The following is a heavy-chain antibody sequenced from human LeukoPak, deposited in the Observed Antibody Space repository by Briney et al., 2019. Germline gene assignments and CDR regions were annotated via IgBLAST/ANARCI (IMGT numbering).Heavy chain of an antibody. D-gene: IGHD3-22*01. J-gene: IGHJ4*02. CDR3: AKRGVVIRVILVGFHKEAYYFDS. CDR1: GFTFSSYG. V-gene: IGHV3-23*01. Sequence: GGSLRLSCAASGFTFSSYGMSWVRQAPGKGLEWVAGISDSGGSTNYADSVKGRFTISRDSPKNTLYLQMTSLRAEDTAVYFCAKRGVVIRVILVGFHKEAYYFDSWGQGALVTVSS. CDR2: ISDSGGST.